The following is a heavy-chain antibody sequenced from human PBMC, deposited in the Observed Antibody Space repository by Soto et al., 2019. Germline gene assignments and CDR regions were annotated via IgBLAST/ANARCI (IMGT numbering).Heavy chain of an antibody. J-gene: IGHJ4*02. CDR1: GFTFSSYA. CDR3: AKSGSGWYDSHYFDY. V-gene: IGHV3-23*01. CDR2: ISGSGGST. D-gene: IGHD6-19*01. Sequence: PGGSLRLSCAASGFTFSSYAMSWVRQAPGKGLEWVSAISGSGGSTYYADSVKGRFTISRDNSKNTLYLQMNSLRAEDTAVYYCAKSGSGWYDSHYFDYWGQGTLVTVSS.